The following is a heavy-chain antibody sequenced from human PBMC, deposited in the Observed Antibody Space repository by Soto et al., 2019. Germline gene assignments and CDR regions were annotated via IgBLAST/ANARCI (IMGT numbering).Heavy chain of an antibody. J-gene: IGHJ6*02. CDR2: ITGSGKSA. Sequence: PGGSLRLSCAASGFTFSTFVMTGVRQVPGEGLEWVSSITGSGKSAYYADSVKGRVTISRDNSKNTLYLQISSLGVDDTAVYHCAVHLGQNYYTMDVWGQGTTVTVS. CDR1: GFTFSTFV. CDR3: AVHLGQNYYTMDV. V-gene: IGHV3-23*01.